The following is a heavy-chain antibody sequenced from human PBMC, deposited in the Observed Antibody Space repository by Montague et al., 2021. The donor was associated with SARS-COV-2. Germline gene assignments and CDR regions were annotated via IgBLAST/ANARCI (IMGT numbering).Heavy chain of an antibody. CDR1: GASVGSSD. CDR3: ARETMTADAFDL. D-gene: IGHD1-14*01. V-gene: IGHV4-59*02. CDR2: FYSVGGT. J-gene: IGHJ3*01. Sequence: SETLSLTCTVSGASVGSSDWGWIRQSPGKGLEWIGYFYSVGGTAYNPSLKSRATISRDTAKNQFSLMVRSVTAADTAVYYCARETMTADAFDLWGQGTMVTVSS.